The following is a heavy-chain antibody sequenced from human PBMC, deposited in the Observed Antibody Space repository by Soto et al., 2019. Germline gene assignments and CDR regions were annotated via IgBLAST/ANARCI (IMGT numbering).Heavy chain of an antibody. Sequence: EVQLVESGGGLIQPGGSLRLSCAVSGFTVSNNYMSWVRQAPGKGLEGVSVIYSGGYTAYGDSVKGRFTISRDNSKNTHYLQRKSLGADAPAVYCGGTQPGGGGYWGQGTLVTVSS. CDR1: GFTVSNNY. J-gene: IGHJ4*02. CDR3: GTQPGGGGY. D-gene: IGHD3-10*01. V-gene: IGHV3-53*01. CDR2: IYSGGYT.